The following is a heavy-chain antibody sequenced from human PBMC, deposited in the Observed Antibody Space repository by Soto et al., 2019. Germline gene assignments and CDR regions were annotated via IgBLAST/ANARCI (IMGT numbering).Heavy chain of an antibody. CDR3: ARDLRLGYCSGGSCLYHPPYYYYYGIHF. V-gene: IGHV4-59*01. D-gene: IGHD2-15*01. Sequence: PSETLSLTCTVSGGSISSYYWSWIRQPPGKGLEWIGYIYYSGSTNYNPSLKSRVTISVDTSKNQFSLKLSSVTAADTAVYYCARDLRLGYCSGGSCLYHPPYYYYYGIHFWGQGTTVTVSS. J-gene: IGHJ6*02. CDR1: GGSISSYY. CDR2: IYYSGST.